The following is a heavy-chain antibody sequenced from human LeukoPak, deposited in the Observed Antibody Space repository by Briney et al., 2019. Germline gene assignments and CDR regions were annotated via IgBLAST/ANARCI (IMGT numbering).Heavy chain of an antibody. J-gene: IGHJ5*02. V-gene: IGHV1-18*01. CDR1: GYTFTSYV. Sequence: GASVKVSCKASGYTFTSYVISWVRQAPGQGREGMGWISTYNGNTNYAQKPQGRVTMTTDTSTSTVYTELRSLRSDDTAVYYCARGSSGSLLRIWFDPWGQRTLVTVSS. D-gene: IGHD1-26*01. CDR3: ARGSSGSLLRIWFDP. CDR2: ISTYNGNT.